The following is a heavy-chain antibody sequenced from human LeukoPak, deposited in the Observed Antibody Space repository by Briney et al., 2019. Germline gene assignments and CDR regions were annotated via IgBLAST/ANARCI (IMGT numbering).Heavy chain of an antibody. CDR2: INQDGSDH. CDR3: VKGRPY. V-gene: IGHV3-7*05. J-gene: IGHJ4*02. Sequence: GGSLRLSCTVSGFTFSSYWINWVRQAPGKGPEWVASINQDGSDHYYVDSVKGRFTISRDNAKDSLYLQMSSLRVEDTAVYYCVKGRPYWGQGTLVTVSS. CDR1: GFTFSSYW.